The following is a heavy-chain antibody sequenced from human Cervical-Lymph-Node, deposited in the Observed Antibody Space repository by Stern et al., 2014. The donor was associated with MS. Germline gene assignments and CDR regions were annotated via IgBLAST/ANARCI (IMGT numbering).Heavy chain of an antibody. CDR1: GFTFSSYG. J-gene: IGHJ4*02. Sequence: QVQLVESGGGVVQPGRSLRLSCVASGFTFSSYGIHWVRQAPGKGLEWLAGISHDGSHQYYAGSVKGRFTISRDNSKNTLYLQMNSLRPEDTAVYYCARDPGTYSYDSSGYPNYWGQGTLVTVSS. V-gene: IGHV3-30*03. CDR2: ISHDGSHQ. CDR3: ARDPGTYSYDSSGYPNY. D-gene: IGHD3-22*01.